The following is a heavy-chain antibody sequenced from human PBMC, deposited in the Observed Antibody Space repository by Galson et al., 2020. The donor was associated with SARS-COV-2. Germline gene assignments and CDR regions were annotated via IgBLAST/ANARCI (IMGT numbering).Heavy chain of an antibody. CDR3: ARGLSGYSYGAPYNWFDP. J-gene: IGHJ5*02. CDR2: IYYSGRT. D-gene: IGHD5-18*01. V-gene: IGHV4-31*03. Sequence: SETLSLTCTVSGGSISSGGSYWSWIRQHPGTGLEWIGYIYYSGRTYYNPSLNSRLTISVDTSKNQFSLKLSSVTAADTAVYYCARGLSGYSYGAPYNWFDPWGQGTLVTVSS. CDR1: GGSISSGGSY.